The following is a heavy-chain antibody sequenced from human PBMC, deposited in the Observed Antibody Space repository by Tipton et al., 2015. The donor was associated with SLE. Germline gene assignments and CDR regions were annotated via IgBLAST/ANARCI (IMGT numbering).Heavy chain of an antibody. V-gene: IGHV4-31*03. J-gene: IGHJ4*02. CDR1: GGSIRSGDYY. CDR2: IHDSGAT. CDR3: ARHPGASFDF. Sequence: TLSLTCTVSGGSIRSGDYYWSWIRQHPGKGLEWIGYIHDSGATFYNPSLRSRSAISVDTSQNQFSPRLTSATAADTAIYYCARHPGASFDFWGQGILVTVSS.